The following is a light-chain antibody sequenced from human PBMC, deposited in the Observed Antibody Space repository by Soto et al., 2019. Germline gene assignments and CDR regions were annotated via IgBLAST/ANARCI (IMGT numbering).Light chain of an antibody. CDR1: GDLQRSHGYSY. CDR3: MQVLQNPYT. Sequence: DIVMTQSPLSLPVIPGEPASISCRSSGDLQRSHGYSYLDWYLQKPGQSPQLLIYLGSNRASGVPDRFSGRGSGPDFTLKISRVEAEDVGVDYCMQVLQNPYTFGQGTRLEIK. CDR2: LGS. V-gene: IGKV2-28*01. J-gene: IGKJ2*01.